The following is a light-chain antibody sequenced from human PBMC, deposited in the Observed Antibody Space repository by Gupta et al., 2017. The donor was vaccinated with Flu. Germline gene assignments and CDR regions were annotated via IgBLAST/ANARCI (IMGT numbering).Light chain of an antibody. CDR2: EVS. CDR3: MQSLQFPRT. J-gene: IGKJ2*01. V-gene: IGKV2D-29*01. Sequence: LYLQKPGQPLELLIFEVSSRFSGVPDMFSGSGSATDFILRISRVEAADVGVYYCMQSLQFPRTCGQGTKLEIQ.